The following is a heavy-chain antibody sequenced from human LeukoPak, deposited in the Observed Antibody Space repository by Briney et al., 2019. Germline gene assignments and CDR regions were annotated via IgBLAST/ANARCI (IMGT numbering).Heavy chain of an antibody. Sequence: GGSLRLSCAASGFTFRSYGMTWVRQAPGKGLEWVSAISGSGDSTYYADSVKGRFTISRDNSKNTLYLQMNSLRAEDTAVYYCAKAAMVRGFTYYYYYMDVWGKGTTVTISS. CDR2: ISGSGDST. D-gene: IGHD3-10*01. CDR1: GFTFRSYG. CDR3: AKAAMVRGFTYYYYYMDV. J-gene: IGHJ6*03. V-gene: IGHV3-23*01.